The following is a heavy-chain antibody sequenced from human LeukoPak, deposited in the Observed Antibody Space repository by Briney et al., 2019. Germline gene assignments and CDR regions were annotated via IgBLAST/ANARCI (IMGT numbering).Heavy chain of an antibody. CDR1: GFTFSSYG. D-gene: IGHD3-10*01. Sequence: GGSLRLSCAASGFTFSSYGVHWVRQAPGKGLEWVAVISYDGSNKYYADSVKGRSTISRDNSKNTLYLQMNSLRAEDTAVYYCAKSFGEFHGYWGQGTLVTVSS. J-gene: IGHJ4*02. CDR3: AKSFGEFHGY. V-gene: IGHV3-30*18. CDR2: ISYDGSNK.